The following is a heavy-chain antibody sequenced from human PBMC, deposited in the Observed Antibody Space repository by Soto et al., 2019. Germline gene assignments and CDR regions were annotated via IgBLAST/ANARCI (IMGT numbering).Heavy chain of an antibody. CDR3: ARGATYYDFWSGHYTSYTYYGMDV. CDR1: EFTVSSNY. D-gene: IGHD3-3*01. CDR2: IDTAGRA. J-gene: IGHJ6*02. Sequence: EVQLVESGGGLIQPGGSLRVSCAASEFTVSSNYMTWVRQAPGKGLEWVSVIDTAGRANYAESVKGRFTNSRDNSKNTLYVQMNSLRVEDTAVYYCARGATYYDFWSGHYTSYTYYGMDVWGQGTTVTVS. V-gene: IGHV3-53*01.